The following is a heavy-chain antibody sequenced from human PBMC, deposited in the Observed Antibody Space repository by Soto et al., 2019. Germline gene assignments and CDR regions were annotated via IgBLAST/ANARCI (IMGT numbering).Heavy chain of an antibody. D-gene: IGHD3-10*01. V-gene: IGHV3-30*15. J-gene: IGHJ4*02. CDR2: ISFDGANT. CDR3: ARDGYNRGGFDY. Sequence: VAVISFDGANTFYADSVKGRFTISRDISRDTLYLQMSSLRDEDTAIYYCARDGYNRGGFDYWGQGTLVTVSS.